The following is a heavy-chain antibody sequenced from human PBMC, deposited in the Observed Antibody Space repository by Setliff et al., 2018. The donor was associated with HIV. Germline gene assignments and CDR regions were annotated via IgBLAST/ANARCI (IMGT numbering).Heavy chain of an antibody. CDR3: SRTQWVVAAIEDYYYMDV. V-gene: IGHV3-49*04. CDR1: GFTFGDYV. J-gene: IGHJ6*03. Sequence: GGSLRLSCTASGFTFGDYVMTWVRQAPGKGLEWVGFIRSQAYGGTPQYAASVKGSFSISRDDSKSIAYLQMNSLKTEDTAVYYCSRTQWVVAAIEDYYYMDVWGKGTTVTVSS. CDR2: IRSQAYGGTP. D-gene: IGHD2-15*01.